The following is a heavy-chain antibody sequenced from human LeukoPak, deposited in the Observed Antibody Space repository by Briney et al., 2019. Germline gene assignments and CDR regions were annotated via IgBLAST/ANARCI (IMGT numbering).Heavy chain of an antibody. Sequence: PSETLSLTCAVYGGSFSGYYWSWIRQPPGKGLEWIGEINHSGSTNYNPSLKSRVTISVDTSKNQFSLKLSSVTAADTAVYYCAREGQYYDYVWGSYRSSKIDYWGQGTLVTVSS. D-gene: IGHD3-16*02. J-gene: IGHJ4*02. V-gene: IGHV4-34*01. CDR2: INHSGST. CDR3: AREGQYYDYVWGSYRSSKIDY. CDR1: GGSFSGYY.